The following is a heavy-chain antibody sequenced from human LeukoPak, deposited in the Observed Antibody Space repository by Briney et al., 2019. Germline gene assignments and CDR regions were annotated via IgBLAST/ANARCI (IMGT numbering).Heavy chain of an antibody. V-gene: IGHV3-23*01. Sequence: GGSLRLSCAASGFTFSSYAMSWVRQAPGKGLEWVSAISGSGGSTYYADSVKGRFTISRDNSKNTLYLQVNSLRAEDTAVYYCAKGGGVFDCSSTSCYTSYWGQGTLVTVSS. CDR1: GFTFSSYA. D-gene: IGHD2-2*02. J-gene: IGHJ4*02. CDR3: AKGGGVFDCSSTSCYTSY. CDR2: ISGSGGST.